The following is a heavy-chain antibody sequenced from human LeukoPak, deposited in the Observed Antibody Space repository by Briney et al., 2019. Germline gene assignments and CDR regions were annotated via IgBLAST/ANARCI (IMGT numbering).Heavy chain of an antibody. D-gene: IGHD3-3*01. Sequence: SETLSLTCAVYGGSFSGYYWSWIRQPPGKGLEWIGEINHSGSTNYNPSLKSLVTISVDTSKNQFSLKLSSVTAADTAVYYCAREGITIFGVVRSLAFDYWGQGTLVTVSS. CDR2: INHSGST. J-gene: IGHJ4*02. V-gene: IGHV4-34*01. CDR3: AREGITIFGVVRSLAFDY. CDR1: GGSFSGYY.